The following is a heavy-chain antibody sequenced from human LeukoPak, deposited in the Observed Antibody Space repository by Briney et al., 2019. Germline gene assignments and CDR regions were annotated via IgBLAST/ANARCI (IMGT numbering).Heavy chain of an antibody. CDR3: ARGGTMY. Sequence: PSETLSLTCTVSGGSISSSSYYWGWIRQPPGKGLEWIGEINHSGSTNYNPSLKSRVTISVDRSKNQFSLKLSSVTAADTAVYYCARGGTMYWGQGTLVTVSS. CDR2: INHSGST. D-gene: IGHD4/OR15-4a*01. J-gene: IGHJ4*02. CDR1: GGSISSSSYY. V-gene: IGHV4-39*07.